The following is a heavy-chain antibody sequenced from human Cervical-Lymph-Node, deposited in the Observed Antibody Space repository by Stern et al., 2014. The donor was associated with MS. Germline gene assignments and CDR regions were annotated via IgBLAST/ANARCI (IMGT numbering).Heavy chain of an antibody. J-gene: IGHJ4*02. CDR2: IYYSGST. Sequence: QLVESGPGLVKPSETLSLTCTVSGGSVSSSHYFWGWIRQPPGKGLEYIGNIYYSGSTYYNPSLKSRVTISVDTSKNQFSLKQTSVTAADTAVYFCAGSGWTRGDYWGQGTLVTVSS. D-gene: IGHD6-19*01. CDR1: GGSVSSSHYF. CDR3: AGSGWTRGDY. V-gene: IGHV4-39*01.